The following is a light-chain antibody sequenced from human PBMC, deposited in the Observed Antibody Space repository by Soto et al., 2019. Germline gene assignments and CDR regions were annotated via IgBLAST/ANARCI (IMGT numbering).Light chain of an antibody. J-gene: IGLJ3*02. V-gene: IGLV2-23*01. CDR1: SSDIGSYNL. CDR3: CSYAGSATWV. CDR2: EGS. Sequence: QSALTRPASVSGSPGQSITISCTGTSSDIGSYNLVSWYQQYPGKAPELMIYEGSKRPSAVSNRFSGSKSGNTASLTISGLQAEDEADYYCCSYAGSATWVFGGGTKLTVL.